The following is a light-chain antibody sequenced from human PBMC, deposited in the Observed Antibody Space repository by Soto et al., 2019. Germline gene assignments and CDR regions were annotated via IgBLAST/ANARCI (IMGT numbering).Light chain of an antibody. CDR2: SNN. V-gene: IGLV1-47*02. Sequence: QSVLTQPPSASGTPGQRVTISCSGRSANIGNNYVCWYQQFPGTAPKLLIYSNNQRPSGVPDRFSGSKSGTSASLAISGLRSEDEGDYYCAAWDVSLNGHYAFGTGTKLTVL. J-gene: IGLJ1*01. CDR3: AAWDVSLNGHYA. CDR1: SANIGNNY.